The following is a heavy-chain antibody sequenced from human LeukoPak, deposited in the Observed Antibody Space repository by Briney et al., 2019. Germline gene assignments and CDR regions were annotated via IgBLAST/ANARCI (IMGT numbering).Heavy chain of an antibody. CDR3: ARQAYGDYGGRFYYFDY. CDR1: GGSIRSHF. V-gene: IGHV4-59*08. CDR2: IDYSGNT. D-gene: IGHD4-17*01. J-gene: IGHJ4*02. Sequence: SETLSLTCTVSGGSIRSHFWSWIRQPPGKGLEWIGYIDYSGNTNYNPSFKRRVTLSVDTSTNQFSLKLSSVTAADAAVYYCARQAYGDYGGRFYYFDYWGQGTLVTVSS.